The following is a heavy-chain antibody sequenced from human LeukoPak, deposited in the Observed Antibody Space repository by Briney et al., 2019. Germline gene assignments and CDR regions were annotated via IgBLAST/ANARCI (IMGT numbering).Heavy chain of an antibody. J-gene: IGHJ4*02. CDR1: GYTFTGYY. D-gene: IGHD3-3*01. CDR3: ARAGLRFLEWLLEFDY. V-gene: IGHV1-2*02. CDR2: INPNSGGT. Sequence: ASVKVSFKASGYTFTGYYMHWVRQAPGQGREWMGWINPNSGGTNYAQKFQGRVTITRDTAISTDYMELSRLRSDDTAVYYCARAGLRFLEWLLEFDYWGQGTLVTVSS.